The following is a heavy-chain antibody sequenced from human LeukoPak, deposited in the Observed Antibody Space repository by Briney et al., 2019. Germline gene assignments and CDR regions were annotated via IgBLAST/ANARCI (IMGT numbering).Heavy chain of an antibody. V-gene: IGHV4-61*02. CDR1: GGSISSGSYY. D-gene: IGHD6-13*01. CDR2: IYTSGST. CDR3: ARAEYSSSWYAGNWFDP. Sequence: SETLSLTCTVSGGSISSGSYYWSWIRQPAGKGLEWIGRIYTSGSTNYNPSLKSRVTISVDTSKNQFSLKLSSVTAADTAVYYCARAEYSSSWYAGNWFDPWGQGTLVTVSS. J-gene: IGHJ5*02.